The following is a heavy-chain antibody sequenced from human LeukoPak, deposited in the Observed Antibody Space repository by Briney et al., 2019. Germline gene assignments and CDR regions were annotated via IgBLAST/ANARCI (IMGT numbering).Heavy chain of an antibody. J-gene: IGHJ4*02. CDR2: IHYTGST. V-gene: IGHV4-59*08. D-gene: IGHD3-3*01. Sequence: PSETLSLTCSVSGGPITVYHWIWIRQPPGKGLEFIGYIHYTGSTNYNSSLTSRISISTDTSKNQFSLKLSSVTAADTAVYYCAAEFSAYDPFDSWGQGTLVTVSS. CDR1: GGPITVYH. CDR3: AAEFSAYDPFDS.